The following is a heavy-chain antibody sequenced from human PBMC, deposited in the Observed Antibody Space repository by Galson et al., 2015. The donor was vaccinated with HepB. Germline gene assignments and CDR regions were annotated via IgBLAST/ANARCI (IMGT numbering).Heavy chain of an antibody. V-gene: IGHV4-39*07. J-gene: IGHJ3*02. D-gene: IGHD3-10*01. Sequence: SETLSLTCTVSGGSISSSLYYWAWIRQPPGKGLEWIGNVYYSGSTYYSQSLKSRVTISLDTAENQFSLTLESVTAADTAVFYCAREGSGHAFDIWGQGTMVTVSS. CDR1: GGSISSSLYY. CDR3: AREGSGHAFDI. CDR2: VYYSGST.